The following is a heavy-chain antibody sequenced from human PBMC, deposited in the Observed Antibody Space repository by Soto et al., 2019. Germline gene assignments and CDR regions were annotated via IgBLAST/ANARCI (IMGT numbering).Heavy chain of an antibody. J-gene: IGHJ4*02. CDR2: INESGST. V-gene: IGHV4-34*01. Sequence: QVQLQQWGAGLVKPSETLSLSCAVYGQSFSGHSWAWIRQPPGKGLEWIGDINESGSTYYNPSLKSRVTISTDTYKNQFSLKLSSVSAADTAGNCCARGSGIVALPGELEDVNYDYWGQRTLVNVSS. CDR1: GQSFSGHS. CDR3: ARGSGIVALPGELEDVNYDY. D-gene: IGHD1-1*01.